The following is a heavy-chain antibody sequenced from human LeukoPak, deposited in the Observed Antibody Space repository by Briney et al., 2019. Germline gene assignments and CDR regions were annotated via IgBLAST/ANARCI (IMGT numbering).Heavy chain of an antibody. CDR1: GYTFTFYY. J-gene: IGHJ4*02. CDR2: ISLNSGGT. CDR3: ARDRPLDADDYYGFYYFDY. D-gene: IGHD3-10*01. Sequence: ASVKVSFKSSGYTFTFYYMNWVRQAPGQGQEWMGGISLNSGGTNHAKKYKGRVTMTRDTAIRKAYMEVSRRRADDPAVYYCARDRPLDADDYYGFYYFDYWGQGTLVTVSS. V-gene: IGHV1-2*02.